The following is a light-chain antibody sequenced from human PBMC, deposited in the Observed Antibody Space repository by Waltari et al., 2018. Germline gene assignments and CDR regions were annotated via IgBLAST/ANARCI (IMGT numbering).Light chain of an antibody. V-gene: IGLV1-44*01. CDR1: NSNIGGNS. CDR3: AVWDDSLGGV. CDR2: NGN. Sequence: QSVLTQPPSVSGTPGQSVTISCSGSNSNIGGNSVNWYQQLPGTAPKLLIYNGNQGPSGVPDRFSASKSGTSASLAITGLQSEDEADYYCAVWDDSLGGVFGGGTKLTVL. J-gene: IGLJ3*02.